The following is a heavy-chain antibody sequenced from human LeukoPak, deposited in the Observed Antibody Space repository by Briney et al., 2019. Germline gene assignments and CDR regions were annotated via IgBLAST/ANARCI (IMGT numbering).Heavy chain of an antibody. CDR3: ARGGVVVVGGKSPYFYMDA. Sequence: SVKVSCKASGGTFSSYAISWVRQAPGQGLEWMGGIIPMYDAANYAQKFQGRVTITADKTTSTAYMELNSLRSEDTAVYYCARGGVVVVGGKSPYFYMDAWGKGTTVTVSS. CDR2: IIPMYDAA. V-gene: IGHV1-69*06. J-gene: IGHJ6*03. D-gene: IGHD2-15*01. CDR1: GGTFSSYA.